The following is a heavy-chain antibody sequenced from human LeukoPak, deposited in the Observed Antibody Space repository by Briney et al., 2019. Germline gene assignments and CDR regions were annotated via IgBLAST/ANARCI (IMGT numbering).Heavy chain of an antibody. CDR2: ISGGGATT. CDR1: GFAFSSYA. CDR3: AKSTVYSTTGRDFDY. J-gene: IGHJ4*02. D-gene: IGHD2/OR15-2a*01. Sequence: PGGSLRLSCAVSGFAFSSYAMSWVRQAPGKGLEWVSDISGGGATTFYADSVKGRFTISRDNSKNTLYLQLSNLRAEDTAVYYCAKSTVYSTTGRDFDYWGRGTLVTVSS. V-gene: IGHV3-23*01.